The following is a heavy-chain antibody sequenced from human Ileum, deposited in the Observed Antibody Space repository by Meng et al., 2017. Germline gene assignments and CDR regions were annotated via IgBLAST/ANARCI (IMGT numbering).Heavy chain of an antibody. V-gene: IGHV3-11*01. CDR2: ITKSGDTT. CDR3: ARPQYNYGRYPFEH. CDR1: GFPFSDYY. D-gene: IGHD5-18*01. J-gene: IGHJ4*02. Sequence: SLKISCAAAGFPFSDYYMSWLRQATGKGLEWVSYITKSGDTTYYGDSVKGRFTISRDNAKNSLYLQMNSLRAEDTAVYYCARPQYNYGRYPFEHWGQGTLVTVSS.